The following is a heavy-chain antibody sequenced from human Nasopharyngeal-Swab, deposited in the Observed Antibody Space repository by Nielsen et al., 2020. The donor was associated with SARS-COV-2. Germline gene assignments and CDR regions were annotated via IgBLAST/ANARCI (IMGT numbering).Heavy chain of an antibody. V-gene: IGHV3-21*06. CDR2: ISPTSDYI. CDR1: GFTFSSYT. J-gene: IGHJ5*01. CDR3: VRGSYGHYDS. D-gene: IGHD4-17*01. Sequence: GESLKISCAASGFTFSSYTMNWVRQATGKGLEWVSSISPTSDYIYYAESVKGRFTISRDNAKNSLFLQMNSLRAEETAIYYCVRGSYGHYDSWGQGALITVSS.